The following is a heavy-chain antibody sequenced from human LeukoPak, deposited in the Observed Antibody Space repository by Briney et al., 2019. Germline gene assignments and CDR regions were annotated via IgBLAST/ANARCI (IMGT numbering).Heavy chain of an antibody. CDR2: IWYDGTNK. CDR1: GFTFSSFG. CDR3: AKEGEIFGVVDYFDC. D-gene: IGHD3-3*01. V-gene: IGHV3-33*06. J-gene: IGHJ4*02. Sequence: GGSLRLSCAASGFTFSSFGMHWVRQAPGKGLEWVAVIWYDGTNKYYPDSVKGRSTISRDNSKNTLYLQMNSLRAEDTAVYYCAKEGEIFGVVDYFDCWGRGTLVTVSS.